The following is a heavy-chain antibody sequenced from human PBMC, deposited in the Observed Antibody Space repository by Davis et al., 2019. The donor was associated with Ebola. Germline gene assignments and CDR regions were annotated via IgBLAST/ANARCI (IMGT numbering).Heavy chain of an antibody. Sequence: AASVKVSCKASGYNFVNYAMHWVRQAPGQGLEWMGRINPNSGGTNYAQKFQGRVTMTRDTSISTAYMELSRLRSDDTAVYYCATKSSGWYDLGFDYWGQGTLVTVSS. CDR2: INPNSGGT. D-gene: IGHD6-19*01. CDR3: ATKSSGWYDLGFDY. CDR1: GYNFVNYA. J-gene: IGHJ4*02. V-gene: IGHV1-2*06.